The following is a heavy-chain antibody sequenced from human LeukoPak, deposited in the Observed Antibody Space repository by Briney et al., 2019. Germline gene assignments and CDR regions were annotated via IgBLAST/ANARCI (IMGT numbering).Heavy chain of an antibody. Sequence: GASVKVSCKASGYTFTSYGISWVRQAPGQGLEWMGIINPSGGSTSYAQKFQGRVTMTRDTSTSTVYMELSSLRSEDTAVYYCARQYSGYDYYFDYWGQGTLVTVSS. J-gene: IGHJ4*02. D-gene: IGHD5-12*01. CDR2: INPSGGST. CDR1: GYTFTSYG. V-gene: IGHV1-46*01. CDR3: ARQYSGYDYYFDY.